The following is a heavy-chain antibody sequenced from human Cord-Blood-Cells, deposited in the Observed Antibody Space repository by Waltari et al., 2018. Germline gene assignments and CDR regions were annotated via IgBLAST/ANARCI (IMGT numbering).Heavy chain of an antibody. D-gene: IGHD6-19*01. CDR2: IRSKAYGGTT. CDR3: TRDSIAVAVDAFDI. V-gene: IGHV3-49*04. Sequence: EVQLVESGGGLVQPGRSLRLSCTASGFTFGDYAMSWVRQAPGNGLEWVGFIRSKAYGGTTEYAASLKGRFTISRDDSKSIAYLQMNSLKTEDTAVYYCTRDSIAVAVDAFDIWGQGTRVTVSS. J-gene: IGHJ3*02. CDR1: GFTFGDYA.